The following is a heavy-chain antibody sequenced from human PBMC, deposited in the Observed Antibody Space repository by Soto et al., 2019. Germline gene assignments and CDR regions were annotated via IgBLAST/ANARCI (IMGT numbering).Heavy chain of an antibody. CDR1: GGSISSYY. CDR2: VHYTGST. Sequence: PSETLSLTCTVSGGSISSYYWSWIRQPPGKGLEWIGYVHYTGSTNYNPSLKSRVTISVDTSKNQFTLKLSSVTAADTAVYYCARGIYDSSGYYTRVFDYWGQGTLVTVSS. D-gene: IGHD3-22*01. CDR3: ARGIYDSSGYYTRVFDY. J-gene: IGHJ4*02. V-gene: IGHV4-59*01.